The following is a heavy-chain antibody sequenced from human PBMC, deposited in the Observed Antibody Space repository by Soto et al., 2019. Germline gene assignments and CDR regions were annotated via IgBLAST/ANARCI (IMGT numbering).Heavy chain of an antibody. CDR2: IRSKANSYAT. CDR1: GFTFSGSA. J-gene: IGHJ6*02. Sequence: EGSLRLSCAASGFTFSGSAMHWVRQASGKGLEWVGRIRSKANSYATAYAASVKGRFTISRDDSKNTAYLQMNSLKTEDTAVYYCTRQSVEQWLAVLYGMDVWGQGTTVTVS. D-gene: IGHD6-19*01. V-gene: IGHV3-73*01. CDR3: TRQSVEQWLAVLYGMDV.